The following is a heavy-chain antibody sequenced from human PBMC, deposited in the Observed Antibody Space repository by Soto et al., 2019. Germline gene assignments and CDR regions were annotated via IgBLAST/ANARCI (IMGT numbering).Heavy chain of an antibody. V-gene: IGHV1-69*13. D-gene: IGHD3-3*01. CDR2: IIPIFGTA. CDR1: GGTFSSYA. Sequence: SVKVSCKASGGTFSSYAISWVRQAPGQGLEWMGGIIPIFGTANYAQKFQGRVTITADESTSTAYMELSSLRSEDTAVYYCARSEEDFWSGYPFDPWGQGTLVTVSS. CDR3: ARSEEDFWSGYPFDP. J-gene: IGHJ5*02.